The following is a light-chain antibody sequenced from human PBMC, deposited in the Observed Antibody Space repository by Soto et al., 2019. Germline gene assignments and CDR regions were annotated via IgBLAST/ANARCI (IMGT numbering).Light chain of an antibody. J-gene: IGLJ1*01. CDR2: GNG. Sequence: QSALTQPPSVSGAPGQRVTISCSGTSSSIGAGYEVHWYHQLPGTAPKLVVSGNGNRPSGVPDRLSASKSGTSASLAITGPQAEDEGHYYCQSYDKRLTAYVFGTGTKVTVL. CDR3: QSYDKRLTAYV. CDR1: SSSIGAGYE. V-gene: IGLV1-40*01.